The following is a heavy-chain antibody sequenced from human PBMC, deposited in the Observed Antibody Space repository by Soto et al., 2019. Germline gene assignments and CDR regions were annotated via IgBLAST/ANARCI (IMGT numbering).Heavy chain of an antibody. CDR2: INAGNGNT. J-gene: IGHJ4*02. CDR3: GRSIVVVTVLDY. D-gene: IGHD2-21*02. CDR1: GYTCTGYS. V-gene: IGHV1-3*01. Sequence: ASLKFSCKSSGYTCTGYSMHWLRGAPGQSLEWMGWINAGNGNTKYSQKFQSRVTITRHTSGSTPYMELSSLVSEDTAYYYYGRSIVVVTVLDYWGQGTMVTDS.